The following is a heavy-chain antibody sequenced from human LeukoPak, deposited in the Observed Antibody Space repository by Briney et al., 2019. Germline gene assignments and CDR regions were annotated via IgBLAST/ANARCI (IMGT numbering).Heavy chain of an antibody. D-gene: IGHD3-22*01. CDR2: SHYSGST. V-gene: IGHV4-59*01. CDR1: GGSISTYY. J-gene: IGHJ6*02. Sequence: PSETLSLTCTVSGGSISTYYWTWIRQPPGKRLEWIGLSHYSGSTNYNPSLKSRVTMSVDTSTNQFSLKLNSVTAADTAVYYCARAPRGESDAASGFYGVDVWGQGTTVTVSS. CDR3: ARAPRGESDAASGFYGVDV.